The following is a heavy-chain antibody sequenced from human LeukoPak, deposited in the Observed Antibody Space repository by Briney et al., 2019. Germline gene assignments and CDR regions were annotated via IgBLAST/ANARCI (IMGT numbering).Heavy chain of an antibody. D-gene: IGHD3-10*01. J-gene: IGHJ4*02. CDR3: ARHGGDSYGSGSYYNGLDY. CDR2: INHSGST. CDR1: GGSLSGYY. Sequence: PSGTLSLTCAVYGGSLSGYYWSWIRQPPVKGLEWIGEINHSGSTNYNPSLKSRVTISVDTSKNQFSLKLSSVTAADTAVYYCARHGGDSYGSGSYYNGLDYWGQGTLVTVSS. V-gene: IGHV4-34*01.